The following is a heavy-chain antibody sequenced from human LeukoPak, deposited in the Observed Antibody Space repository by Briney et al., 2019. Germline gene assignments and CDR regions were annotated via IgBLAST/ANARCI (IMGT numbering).Heavy chain of an antibody. J-gene: IGHJ4*02. CDR3: ARADGSGIYPDY. D-gene: IGHD3-10*01. V-gene: IGHV3-21*01. Sequence: GGSLRLSCAASGFTFSSYSMNWVRQAPGKGLEWVSSISSSSSYIYYADSVKGRFTISRDNAKNSLSLQMTSLRDVDTAVYYCARADGSGIYPDYWGQGTLVTVSS. CDR1: GFTFSSYS. CDR2: ISSSSSYI.